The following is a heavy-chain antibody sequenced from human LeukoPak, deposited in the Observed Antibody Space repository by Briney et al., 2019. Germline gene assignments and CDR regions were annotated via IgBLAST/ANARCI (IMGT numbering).Heavy chain of an antibody. CDR1: GYTFTSYD. CDR3: AREGSGPGTHAFDI. J-gene: IGHJ3*02. V-gene: IGHV1-8*01. D-gene: IGHD6-19*01. CDR2: MNPNSGNT. Sequence: GASVKVSCKASGYTFTSYDINWVRQATGQGLEWMGWMNPNSGNTGYAQKFQGRVTMTRNTSISTAYMELSSLRSEDTAVYYCAREGSGPGTHAFDIWGQGTMVTVSS.